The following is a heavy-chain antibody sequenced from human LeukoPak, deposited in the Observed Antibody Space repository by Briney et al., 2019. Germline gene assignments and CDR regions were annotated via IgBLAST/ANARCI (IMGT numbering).Heavy chain of an antibody. Sequence: GGSLRLSCAASGFTFSSYAMHWVRQAPGKGLEWVAVISYDGSNKYYADSVKGRFTIARDNSNNTLNLQMNSLRAEDTAVYYCARDTNYYGSGSYPWFDPWGQGTLVTVSS. CDR2: ISYDGSNK. D-gene: IGHD3-10*01. V-gene: IGHV3-30-3*01. CDR1: GFTFSSYA. J-gene: IGHJ5*02. CDR3: ARDTNYYGSGSYPWFDP.